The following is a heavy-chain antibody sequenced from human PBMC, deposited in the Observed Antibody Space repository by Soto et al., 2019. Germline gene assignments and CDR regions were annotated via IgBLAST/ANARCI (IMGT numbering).Heavy chain of an antibody. Sequence: QVQLQESGPGLVKPSETLSLTCTVSGGSISSYYWSWIRQPAGKGLEWIGRIYTSGSTNYNPSLKRRVPMSVDTSKNQFSLKLSSVTAADTAVYYCASRRFLEWSMVGAFDYWGQGTLVTVSS. CDR3: ASRRFLEWSMVGAFDY. V-gene: IGHV4-4*07. CDR1: GGSISSYY. CDR2: IYTSGST. J-gene: IGHJ4*02. D-gene: IGHD3-3*01.